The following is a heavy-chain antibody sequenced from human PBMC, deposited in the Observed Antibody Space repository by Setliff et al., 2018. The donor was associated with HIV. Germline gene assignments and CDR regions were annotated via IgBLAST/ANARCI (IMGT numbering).Heavy chain of an antibody. V-gene: IGHV3-11*04. D-gene: IGHD6-13*01. J-gene: IGHJ4*02. CDR1: GFSISDFW. CDR3: AKDILAAGLFLDY. CDR2: ISFNGNDI. Sequence: GGSLRLSCAASGFSISDFWMSWVRQAPGKGLECVSYISFNGNDIHYAESVKGRFTISRDNAKNSLYLQMNSLRAEDTAVYYCAKDILAAGLFLDYWGQGILVTVSS.